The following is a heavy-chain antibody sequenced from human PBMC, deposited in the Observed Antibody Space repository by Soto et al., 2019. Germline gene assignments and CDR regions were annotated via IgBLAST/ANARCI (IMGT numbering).Heavy chain of an antibody. J-gene: IGHJ5*02. CDR2: INAGNGNT. D-gene: IGHD2-8*01. CDR1: GYTFTSYA. V-gene: IGHV1-3*01. CDR3: ARTATPNGNWFDP. Sequence: ASVKVSCKASGYTFTSYAMHWVRQAPGQRLEWMGWINAGNGNTKYSQKFQGRVTITRDTSASTAYMELNRLKSDDTAVYYCARTATPNGNWFDPWGQGTLVTVSS.